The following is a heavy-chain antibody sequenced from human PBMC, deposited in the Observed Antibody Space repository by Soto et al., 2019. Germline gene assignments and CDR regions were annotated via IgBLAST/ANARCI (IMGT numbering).Heavy chain of an antibody. CDR2: IVVGSGST. CDR3: AAAEGYYDSSGYQPFDY. CDR1: GFTFTSPA. J-gene: IGHJ4*02. V-gene: IGHV1-58*01. D-gene: IGHD3-22*01. Sequence: SVKVSCKASGFTFTSPAVQWVRQARGQRLEWIGWIVVGSGSTNYAQKFQERVTITRDMSTSTAYMELSSLRSEDTAVYYCAAAEGYYDSSGYQPFDYWGQGTLVTVSS.